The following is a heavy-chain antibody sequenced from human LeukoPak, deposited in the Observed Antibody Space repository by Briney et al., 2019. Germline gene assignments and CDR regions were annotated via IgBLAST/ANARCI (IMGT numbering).Heavy chain of an antibody. CDR2: ISGSGGST. V-gene: IGHV3-23*01. CDR1: GFTFSSYA. Sequence: GGSLRLSCAASGFTFSSYAMSWVRQAPGKGLEWVSAISGSGGSTYYADSVKGRFTISRDNSKNTLYLQMNSLRAEDTAVYYCAKVDGEQQLAEIDYWGQGTLVTVSS. D-gene: IGHD6-13*01. CDR3: AKVDGEQQLAEIDY. J-gene: IGHJ4*02.